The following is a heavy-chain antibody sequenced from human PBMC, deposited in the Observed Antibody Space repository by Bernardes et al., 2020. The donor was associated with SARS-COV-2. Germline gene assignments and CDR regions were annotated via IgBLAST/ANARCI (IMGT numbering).Heavy chain of an antibody. V-gene: IGHV3-11*03. CDR1: GFMFSAHY. J-gene: IGHJ4*02. Sequence: GGSLRLSCVASGFMFSAHYMSWIRQAPGKGLEWVSHITSSSSHTNYADSVRGRFTISRDNARNSLYLQMDSLRAEDTAVYYCAATGPVEGILDYWGQGTLVTVSS. CDR3: AATGPVEGILDY. CDR2: ITSSSSHT. D-gene: IGHD3-10*01.